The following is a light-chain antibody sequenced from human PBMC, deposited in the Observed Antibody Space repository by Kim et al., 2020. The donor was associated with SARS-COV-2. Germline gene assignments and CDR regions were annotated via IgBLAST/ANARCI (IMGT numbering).Light chain of an antibody. CDR2: YDR. Sequence: APGKTSRMTCGGNNIGRKSVHWVQPEPGQAPVLVIHYDRDRPSGIPGRFSGSNPGNTATLTISRVEAGDEADYYRQVLDSSSDHRVFGGGTKLTVL. CDR3: QVLDSSSDHRV. CDR1: NIGRKS. J-gene: IGLJ3*02. V-gene: IGLV3-21*04.